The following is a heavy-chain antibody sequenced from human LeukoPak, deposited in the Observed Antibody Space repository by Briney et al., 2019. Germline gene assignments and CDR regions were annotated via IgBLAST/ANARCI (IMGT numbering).Heavy chain of an antibody. D-gene: IGHD1-1*01. CDR2: XXXXLGIA. J-gene: IGHJ3*02. CDR3: ARRYEEWISGNWNYAFDI. CDR1: GGTFSXYA. V-gene: IGHV1-69*04. Sequence: ASVKVSCKASGGTFSXYAIXWVRQAPXXXXXXMGRXXXXLGIANYAQKFQGRVTITADKSTSTAYMELSSLRSEDTAVYYCARRYEEWISGNWNYAFDIWGQGTMVTVSS.